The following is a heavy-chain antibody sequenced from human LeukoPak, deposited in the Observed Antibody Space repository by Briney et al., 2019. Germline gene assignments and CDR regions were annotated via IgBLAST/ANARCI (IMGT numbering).Heavy chain of an antibody. CDR2: ISAYNGNT. D-gene: IGHD2-2*01. Sequence: ASVKVSCKASGYTFTSYGISWVRQAPGQGLEWMGWISAYNGNTNYAQKLQGRVTMTTDTSTSTAYMELSSLRSEDTAVYYCARGWGCSSTSCTDAFDIWGQGTMVTVSS. CDR3: ARGWGCSSTSCTDAFDI. CDR1: GYTFTSYG. J-gene: IGHJ3*02. V-gene: IGHV1-18*01.